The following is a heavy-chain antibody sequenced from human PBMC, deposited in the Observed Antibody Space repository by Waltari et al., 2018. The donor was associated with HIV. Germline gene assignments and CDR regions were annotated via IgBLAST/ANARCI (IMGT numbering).Heavy chain of an antibody. V-gene: IGHV1-18*01. CDR3: AKSTYYYDNTDRWFDP. CDR2: VSNQNENK. J-gene: IGHJ5*02. D-gene: IGHD3-22*01. Sequence: VQLLQSGAEVKEPGASVRVSCKASGYIFTNFGISWVRQAPGQGLEWMGWVSNQNENKKYAPKLKGRVTMTADTSTNTAYMELRSLISDDSAMYYCAKSTYYYDNTDRWFDPWGQGTLVTVSS. CDR1: GYIFTNFG.